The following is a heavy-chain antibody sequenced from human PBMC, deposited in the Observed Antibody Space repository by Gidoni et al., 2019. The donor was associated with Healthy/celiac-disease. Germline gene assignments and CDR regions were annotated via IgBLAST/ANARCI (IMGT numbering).Heavy chain of an antibody. J-gene: IGHJ3*02. V-gene: IGHV3-30*18. CDR2: ISYDGSNK. CDR3: AKGGYGDDAFDI. CDR1: GFTFSSYG. Sequence: QVQLVESGGGVVPPGRSLRLSCEASGFTFSSYGMHWVRQAPGKGLEWVAVISYDGSNKYYADSVKGRFTISRDNSKNTLYLQMNSLRAEDTAVYYCAKGGYGDDAFDIWGQGTMVTVSS. D-gene: IGHD4-17*01.